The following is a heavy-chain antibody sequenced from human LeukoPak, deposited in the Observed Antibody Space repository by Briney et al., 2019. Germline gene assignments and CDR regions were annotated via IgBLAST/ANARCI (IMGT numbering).Heavy chain of an antibody. V-gene: IGHV4-39*01. CDR3: ARQPYYDFWSGADY. Sequence: SETLSLTCTVSGGSISSSSYYWGWLRQPPGKGLEWIGNIYYSGSTYYNPSLKSRVTISVDTSKNQFSLKLSSVTAADTAVYYCARQPYYDFWSGADYWGQGTLVTVSS. CDR1: GGSISSSSYY. CDR2: IYYSGST. J-gene: IGHJ4*02. D-gene: IGHD3-3*01.